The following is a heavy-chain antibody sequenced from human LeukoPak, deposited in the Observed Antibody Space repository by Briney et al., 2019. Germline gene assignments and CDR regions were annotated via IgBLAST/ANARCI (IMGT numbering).Heavy chain of an antibody. CDR2: ISGSGGST. V-gene: IGHV3-23*01. J-gene: IGHJ4*02. Sequence: GGSLRLSCAASGFTFSSYAMSWVRQAAGKGLEWVAAISGSGGSTYYAASVKGRFPISRDNSKNTLYLQINSLRAEDTAVYHCAKVGNDYGDYYFDYWGQGTLVTVSS. D-gene: IGHD4-17*01. CDR1: GFTFSSYA. CDR3: AKVGNDYGDYYFDY.